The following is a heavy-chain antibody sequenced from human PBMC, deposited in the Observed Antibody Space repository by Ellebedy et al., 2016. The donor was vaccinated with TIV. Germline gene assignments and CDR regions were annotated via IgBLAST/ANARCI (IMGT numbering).Heavy chain of an antibody. CDR1: GITFSNCW. Sequence: PGGSLRLSCAASGITFSNCWMSWVRQAPGKGLEWVANIKEDGSEKYYVDSVKGRFTISRDNAKNSLYLQMNSLRVDDTAVYYRATSRARVYWGQGTLVTVSS. CDR3: ATSRARVY. J-gene: IGHJ4*02. V-gene: IGHV3-7*01. CDR2: IKEDGSEK.